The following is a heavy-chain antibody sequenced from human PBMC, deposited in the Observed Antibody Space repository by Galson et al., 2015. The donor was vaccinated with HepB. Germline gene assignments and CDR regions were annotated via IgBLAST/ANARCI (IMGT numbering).Heavy chain of an antibody. CDR1: GFTFKNYG. Sequence: SLRLSCAASGFTFKNYGMSWVRQAPGKGLEWVSGIHGNGDYTYYVESVKGRFTISRDNSKNTLFLQMNSLRVDGTAIYYCAKEGAEVGHPKFDSWGQGIQVTVSS. CDR3: AKEGAEVGHPKFDS. CDR2: IHGNGDYT. D-gene: IGHD3/OR15-3a*01. J-gene: IGHJ4*02. V-gene: IGHV3-23*01.